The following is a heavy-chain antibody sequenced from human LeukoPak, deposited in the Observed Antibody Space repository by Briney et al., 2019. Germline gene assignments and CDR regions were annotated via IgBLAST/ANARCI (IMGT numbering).Heavy chain of an antibody. Sequence: PGGSLRLSCAGSGFPVSSNYMNWVRQAPGKGLERVSTIYSGGSTYYADSVKGRFTISRDNSKNTLYLQMNSLRAEDTAVYYCARSKSSSLYGMDVRGQGTTVTVSS. CDR1: GFPVSSNY. CDR3: ARSKSSSLYGMDV. J-gene: IGHJ6*02. D-gene: IGHD2-2*01. CDR2: IYSGGST. V-gene: IGHV3-66*01.